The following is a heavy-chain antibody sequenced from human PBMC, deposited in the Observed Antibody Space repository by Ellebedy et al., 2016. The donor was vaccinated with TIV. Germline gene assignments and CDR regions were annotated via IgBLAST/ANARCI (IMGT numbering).Heavy chain of an antibody. Sequence: PGGSLRLSCAASGFPFTRYWTTWVRQTPGKGLEWVANVNQDGSERYYVDSVKGRFTISRANAKNSLSLPMNSLRVEDMAVYYCARGQPDSSGWFSSTDNWGQGALVTVYS. CDR3: ARGQPDSSGWFSSTDN. V-gene: IGHV3-7*03. J-gene: IGHJ4*02. CDR2: VNQDGSER. D-gene: IGHD6-13*01. CDR1: GFPFTRYW.